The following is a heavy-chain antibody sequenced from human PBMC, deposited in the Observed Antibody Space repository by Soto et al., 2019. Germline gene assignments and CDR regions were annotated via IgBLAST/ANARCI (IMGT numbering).Heavy chain of an antibody. D-gene: IGHD3-22*01. V-gene: IGHV3-23*01. CDR2: ISGSGANI. CDR1: GFTFSSYA. Sequence: EVLLLESGGGWVPPGGSLSLSCAASGFTFSSYAMSWVRQVPGKGLEWVSGISGSGANIYYAEFVKGRFTISRDNSKNTLFLQMKGLRAEDTAVYYCAKDFFRAYYYDTIPLFVYDQWGQGTLVTVSS. J-gene: IGHJ4*02. CDR3: AKDFFRAYYYDTIPLFVYDQ.